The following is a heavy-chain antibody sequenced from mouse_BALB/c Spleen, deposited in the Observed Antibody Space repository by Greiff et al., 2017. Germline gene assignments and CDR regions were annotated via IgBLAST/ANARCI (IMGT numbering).Heavy chain of an antibody. CDR2: IDPANGNT. CDR1: GFNIKDTY. CDR3: ARRYYYGSSYGAMDY. J-gene: IGHJ4*01. D-gene: IGHD1-1*01. Sequence: EVKLQESGAELVKPGASVKLSCTASGFNIKDTYMHWVKQRPEQGLEWIGRIDPANGNTKYDPKFQGKATITADTSSNTAYLQLSSLTSEDTAVYYCARRYYYGSSYGAMDYWGQGTSVTVSS. V-gene: IGHV14-3*02.